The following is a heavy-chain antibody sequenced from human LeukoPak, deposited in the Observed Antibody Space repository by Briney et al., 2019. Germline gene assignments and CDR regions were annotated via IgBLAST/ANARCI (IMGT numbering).Heavy chain of an antibody. CDR1: GFTFSSYS. D-gene: IGHD3-22*01. V-gene: IGHV3-21*01. CDR2: ISSSSSYI. Sequence: PGGSLRLSCAASGFTFSSYSLNWVRPAPGKGLEWVSSISSSSSYIYYADSLKGRFSISRDNVKKSLFLQMNSCRTEDTAVYYCARGDRSGYYQNWFDPWGQGTLVTVSS. J-gene: IGHJ5*02. CDR3: ARGDRSGYYQNWFDP.